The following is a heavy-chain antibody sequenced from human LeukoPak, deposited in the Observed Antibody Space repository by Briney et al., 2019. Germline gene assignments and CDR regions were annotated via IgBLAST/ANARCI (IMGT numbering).Heavy chain of an antibody. Sequence: PSETLSLTCAVYGGSFSGYYWSWIRQPPGKGLEWIGEINHSGRTNYNPSLKSRVTISVDTSKNQFSLKLSFVTAAGKAVYYLGKVENDFWSSFIINWFDPWGQGTLVTVYS. V-gene: IGHV4-34*01. CDR1: GGSFSGYY. J-gene: IGHJ5*02. D-gene: IGHD3-3*01. CDR3: GKVENDFWSSFIINWFDP. CDR2: INHSGRT.